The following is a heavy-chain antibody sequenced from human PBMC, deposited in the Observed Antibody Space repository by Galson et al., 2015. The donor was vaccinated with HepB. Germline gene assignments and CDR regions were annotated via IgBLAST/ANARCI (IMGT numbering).Heavy chain of an antibody. CDR3: ARSVDIVATTFDS. J-gene: IGHJ4*02. D-gene: IGHD5-12*01. V-gene: IGHV3-7*03. CDR1: GFTFSSYA. Sequence: SLRLSCAASGFTFSSYAMSWVRQAPGKGLEWVANIKQDGSETYYVDSVKGRFTISRDNARNSLYLQMHSLRAEDTAVYYCARSVDIVATTFDSWGQGTLVTVSS. CDR2: IKQDGSET.